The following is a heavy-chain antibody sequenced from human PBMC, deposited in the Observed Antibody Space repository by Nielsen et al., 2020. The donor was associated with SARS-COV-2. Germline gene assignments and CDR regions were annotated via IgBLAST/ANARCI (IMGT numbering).Heavy chain of an antibody. Sequence: ESLKISCEASGFTFNSYDMHWVRRATGKGLEWVSSIDAADDTYYPGSVKGRFTISRENAKNSLYLQMNSLRAGDTAVYYCARGTPYGDFPYWYFDLRGRGTLVTVSS. D-gene: IGHD4-17*01. V-gene: IGHV3-13*01. CDR3: ARGTPYGDFPYWYFDL. CDR2: IDAADDT. J-gene: IGHJ2*01. CDR1: GFTFNSYD.